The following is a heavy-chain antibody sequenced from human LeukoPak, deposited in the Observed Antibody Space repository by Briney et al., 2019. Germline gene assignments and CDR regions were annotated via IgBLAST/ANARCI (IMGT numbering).Heavy chain of an antibody. CDR3: AKSRELSLYYFDY. J-gene: IGHJ4*02. CDR1: GGTFSSYA. Sequence: SVKVSCKASGGTFSSYAISWVRQAPGQGLECMGGIIPIFGTANYAQKFQGRVTITADKSTSTAYMELSSLRSEDTAVYYCAKSRELSLYYFDYWGQGTLVTVSS. D-gene: IGHD3-16*02. V-gene: IGHV1-69*06. CDR2: IIPIFGTA.